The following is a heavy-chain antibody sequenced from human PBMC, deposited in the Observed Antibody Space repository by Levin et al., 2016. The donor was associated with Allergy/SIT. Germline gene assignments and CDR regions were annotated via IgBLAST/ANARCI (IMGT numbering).Heavy chain of an antibody. Sequence: GSLRLSCAASGFTFSSYGMHWVRQAPGKGLEWVAVISYDGSNKYYADSVKGRFTISRDNSKNTLYLQMNSLRAEDTAVYYCAKWRGRAVTSIDYWGQGTLVTVSS. V-gene: IGHV3-30*18. J-gene: IGHJ4*02. CDR2: ISYDGSNK. CDR3: AKWRGRAVTSIDY. D-gene: IGHD4-17*01. CDR1: GFTFSSYG.